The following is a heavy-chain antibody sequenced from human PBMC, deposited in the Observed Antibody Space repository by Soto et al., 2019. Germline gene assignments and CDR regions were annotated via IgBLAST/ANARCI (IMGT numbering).Heavy chain of an antibody. D-gene: IGHD3-22*01. Sequence: QVQLVQSGAEVKKPGSSVKVSCKASGGTFSRSAINWVRQAPGQGLEWMGGIIPVFGKANYAQKFQGRVTITADESTNTRYLELRSLTSEDTAIYYCARDGTLYDTGAYYYVYWGQGSLVTVSS. CDR1: GGTFSRSA. J-gene: IGHJ4*02. CDR3: ARDGTLYDTGAYYYVY. CDR2: IIPVFGKA. V-gene: IGHV1-69*01.